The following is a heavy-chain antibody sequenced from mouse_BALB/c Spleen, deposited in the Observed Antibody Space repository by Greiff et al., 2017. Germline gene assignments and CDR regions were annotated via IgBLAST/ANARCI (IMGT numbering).Heavy chain of an antibody. J-gene: IGHJ4*01. CDR1: GYAFTNYL. Sequence: QVQLQQSGAELVRPGTSVKVSCKASGYAFTNYLIEWVKQRPGQGLEWIGVINPGSGGTNYNEKFKGKATLTADKSSSTAYMQLSSLTSDDSAVYFCARRVMITTGYAMDYWGQGTSVTVSS. CDR3: ARRVMITTGYAMDY. CDR2: INPGSGGT. D-gene: IGHD2-4*01. V-gene: IGHV1-54*01.